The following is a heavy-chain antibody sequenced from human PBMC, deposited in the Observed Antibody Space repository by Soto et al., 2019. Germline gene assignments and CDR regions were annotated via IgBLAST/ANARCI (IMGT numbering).Heavy chain of an antibody. Sequence: ASVKVSCKASGYTFTSYGISWVRQAPGQGLEWMGWISAYNGNTNYAQNLQGRVSMTTDTSTSTAYLELRSLRSDDTAFYYCARRRDCSSSSCQNVRFDPWGQGTLVTVSS. J-gene: IGHJ5*02. D-gene: IGHD2-2*01. V-gene: IGHV1-18*01. CDR3: ARRRDCSSSSCQNVRFDP. CDR1: GYTFTSYG. CDR2: ISAYNGNT.